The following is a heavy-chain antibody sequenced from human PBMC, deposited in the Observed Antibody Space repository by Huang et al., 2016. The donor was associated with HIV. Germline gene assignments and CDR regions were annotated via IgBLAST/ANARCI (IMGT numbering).Heavy chain of an antibody. CDR3: ARVSIAYSYADFDY. V-gene: IGHV4-59*02. D-gene: IGHD5-18*01. CDR2: IYYSGN. Sequence: QVQLQESGPGLVKPSETLSLTCTVSAGSVSSHCGSWIRQPPGRGLEWTGSIYYSGNNYNPSLESRVTISVDTSKNQCALKRSSVTAADTAVYYCARVSIAYSYADFDYWGQGTLVTVSS. CDR1: AGSVSSHC. J-gene: IGHJ4*02.